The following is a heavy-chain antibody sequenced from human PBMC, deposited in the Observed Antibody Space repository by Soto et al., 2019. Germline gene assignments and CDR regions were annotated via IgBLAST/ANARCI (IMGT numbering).Heavy chain of an antibody. CDR1: GNTFTYRY. D-gene: IGHD1-26*01. V-gene: IGHV1-45*02. J-gene: IGHJ4*02. Sequence: QMQLVQSGAEVKRTGSTVTVSCKALGNTFTYRYLHWVRQAPGQALEWMGWITPFGGDVHYAQKLQQRVTITRDRSINTAYMRMSSLRPEDTAMYYCASGGAGSGPFTWELPDHWGQGTLVTVSS. CDR2: ITPFGGDV. CDR3: ASGGAGSGPFTWELPDH.